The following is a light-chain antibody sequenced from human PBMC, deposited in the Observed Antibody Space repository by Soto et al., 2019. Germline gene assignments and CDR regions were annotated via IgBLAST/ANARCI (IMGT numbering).Light chain of an antibody. CDR1: QSVSSSY. V-gene: IGKV3D-20*02. J-gene: IGKJ1*01. Sequence: EILLTQSPGTLSLSPGERATLSCRASQSVSSSYLAWYQQKPGQAPRLLIYGASSRATGIPDRFSGSGSGTDFTLTISSLEPEDFAVYYCQQRSKWPKTFGQGTKVDI. CDR3: QQRSKWPKT. CDR2: GAS.